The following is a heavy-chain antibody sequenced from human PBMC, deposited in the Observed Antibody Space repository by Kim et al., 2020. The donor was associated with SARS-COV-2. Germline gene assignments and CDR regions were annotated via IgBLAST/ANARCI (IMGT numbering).Heavy chain of an antibody. Sequence: GGSLRLSCAASGFTFSSYAMHWVRQAPGKGLEWVVVISYDGSNKYYADSVKGRFTISRDNSKNTLYLQMNSLRAEDTAVYYCAREGGQRVWGSYRYRLGDWFDPWGQGTLVTVSS. CDR3: AREGGQRVWGSYRYRLGDWFDP. CDR2: ISYDGSNK. D-gene: IGHD3-16*02. CDR1: GFTFSSYA. J-gene: IGHJ5*02. V-gene: IGHV3-30*04.